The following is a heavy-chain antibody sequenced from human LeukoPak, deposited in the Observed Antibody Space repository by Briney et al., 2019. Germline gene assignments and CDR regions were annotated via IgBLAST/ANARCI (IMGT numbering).Heavy chain of an antibody. Sequence: PGGSLRLSCAASGFTFSSYGMHWVRQAPGKGLEWVAVISYDGSNKYYADSVKGRFTISRDNSKNTLYLQMNSLRAEDTAVYYCAKEKPYYYGSGSPYYYYGMDVWGQGTTVTVSS. CDR2: ISYDGSNK. CDR3: AKEKPYYYGSGSPYYYYGMDV. D-gene: IGHD3-10*01. CDR1: GFTFSSYG. V-gene: IGHV3-30*18. J-gene: IGHJ6*02.